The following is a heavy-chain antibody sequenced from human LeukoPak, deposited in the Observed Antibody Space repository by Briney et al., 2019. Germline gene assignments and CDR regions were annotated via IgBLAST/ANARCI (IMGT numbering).Heavy chain of an antibody. CDR1: GFTFRRAE. D-gene: IGHD6-19*01. CDR3: ARGYSTGWQYLGYFAY. CDR2: ISYSGGTT. Sequence: GGSLRLSCAASGFTFRRAEMNWVRQGPGKGLEWISHISYSGGTTYYAEAVKGRFTISRDNAQQSVYLQMNSLRVDDTAVYYCARGYSTGWQYLGYFAYWGQGILVTVSS. V-gene: IGHV3-48*03. J-gene: IGHJ4*02.